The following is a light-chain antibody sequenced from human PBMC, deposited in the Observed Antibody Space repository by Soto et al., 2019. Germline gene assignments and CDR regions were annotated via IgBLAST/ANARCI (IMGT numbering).Light chain of an antibody. CDR3: QQRSNWPPPLT. J-gene: IGKJ4*01. CDR2: DAS. Sequence: EIVLTQSPATLSLSPGERATLSCRAGQRVSSYLAWYQQKPGQAPRLLIYDASNRATGIPARFSGSGSGTDFTLTISSLEPEDFAVYYCQQRSNWPPPLTFGGGTKVEIK. CDR1: QRVSSY. V-gene: IGKV3-11*01.